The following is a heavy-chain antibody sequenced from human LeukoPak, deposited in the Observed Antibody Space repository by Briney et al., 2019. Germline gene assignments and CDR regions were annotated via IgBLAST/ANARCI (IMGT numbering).Heavy chain of an antibody. Sequence: GESLKISCRASGYDFSTSWIGWVRQMPGKGLEWMGVIYPDDSDAKYSPSFQGQVTISADKSINTAYLQWSSLKASDTAMYYCARLSGGYCSSTSCYSYFDYWGQGTLVTVSS. V-gene: IGHV5-51*01. D-gene: IGHD2-2*01. J-gene: IGHJ4*02. CDR3: ARLSGGYCSSTSCYSYFDY. CDR2: IYPDDSDA. CDR1: GYDFSTSW.